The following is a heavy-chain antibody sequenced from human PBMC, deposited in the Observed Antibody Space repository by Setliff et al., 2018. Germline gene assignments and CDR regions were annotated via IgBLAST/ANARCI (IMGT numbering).Heavy chain of an antibody. CDR3: FGAGTCSY. CDR2: LHTSGST. D-gene: IGHD3-10*01. J-gene: IGHJ4*02. CDR1: GASINSGTYY. V-gene: IGHV4-61*02. Sequence: SETLSLTCAVSGASINSGTYYWSWIRQPAGKGLEWVGRLHTSGSTNYNPSLKSRVTISVDTSKNQFSLKLSSLTAADTAVYYCFGAGTCSYWGQGTLVTVST.